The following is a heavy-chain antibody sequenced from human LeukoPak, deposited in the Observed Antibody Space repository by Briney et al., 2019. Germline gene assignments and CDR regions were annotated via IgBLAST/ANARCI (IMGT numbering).Heavy chain of an antibody. CDR1: GYTFTGYY. V-gene: IGHV1-2*02. D-gene: IGHD4-17*01. J-gene: IGHJ4*02. CDR2: INPKSGGT. CDR3: ARDLPLTVTTSDY. Sequence: ASVRVSCKASGYTFTGYYMHWVRQAPGQGLEWMGWINPKSGGTNYAQKFQGRVTMTRDTSISTAYMELSRLRSDDTAVYYCARDLPLTVTTSDYWGQGTLVTVSS.